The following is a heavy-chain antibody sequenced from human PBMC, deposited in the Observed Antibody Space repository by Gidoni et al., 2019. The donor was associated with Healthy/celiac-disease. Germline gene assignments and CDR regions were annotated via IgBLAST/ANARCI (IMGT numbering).Heavy chain of an antibody. D-gene: IGHD3-22*01. J-gene: IGHJ4*02. Sequence: QVQLVESGGGVVQPGRSLRLSCAASGFTCSSYGMHWVRQAPGQGLEWVAVIWYDGSNKYYADSVKGRFTISRDNSKNTLYLQMNSLRAEDTAVYYCARANLYYDSSGDGFDYWGQGTLVTVSS. V-gene: IGHV3-33*01. CDR2: IWYDGSNK. CDR1: GFTCSSYG. CDR3: ARANLYYDSSGDGFDY.